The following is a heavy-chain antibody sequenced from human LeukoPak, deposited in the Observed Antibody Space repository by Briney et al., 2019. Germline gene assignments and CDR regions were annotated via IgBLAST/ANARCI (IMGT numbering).Heavy chain of an antibody. CDR2: INPNSGGT. D-gene: IGHD6-13*01. CDR3: ARLVAGIAAAGTRYFDY. J-gene: IGHJ4*02. Sequence: ASVKVSCKASGYTFTGYYMHWVRQAPGQGLEWMGWINPNSGGTNYAQKFQGRVTMTRDTSISTAYMELSRLRSDDTAVDYCARLVAGIAAAGTRYFDYWGQGTLVTVSS. V-gene: IGHV1-2*02. CDR1: GYTFTGYY.